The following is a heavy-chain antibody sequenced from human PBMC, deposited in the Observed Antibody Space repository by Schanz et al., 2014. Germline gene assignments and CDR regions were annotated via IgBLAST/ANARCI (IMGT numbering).Heavy chain of an antibody. CDR1: GYTFTNYG. J-gene: IGHJ5*02. CDR3: ARERGVRGGGVWKVNWFDP. CDR2: ISAYNGNT. Sequence: QVQLVQSGAEVKKPGASVKVSCKASGYTFTNYGITWVRQAPGQGLEWMGWISAYNGNTNYAQKFQGRVTITADKSTSTAYMELSSLRSEDTAVYYCARERGVRGGGVWKVNWFDPWGQGTLVTVSS. V-gene: IGHV1-18*04. D-gene: IGHD3-10*01.